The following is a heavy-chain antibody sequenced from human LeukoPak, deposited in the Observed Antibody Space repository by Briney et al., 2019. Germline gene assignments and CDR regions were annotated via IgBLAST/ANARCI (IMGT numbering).Heavy chain of an antibody. V-gene: IGHV4-39*07. CDR1: GASVITDDYY. CDR2: GST. Sequence: SETLSLTCIVSGASVITDDYYWGWVRQPPGKGLEWLGSTYRIPPLKSRVTISVDTSRNQFSLRLRSVTAADTVLYFCARVFGLYQEAMDVWGPGTTVTVSS. D-gene: IGHD3/OR15-3a*01. CDR3: ARVFGLYQEAMDV. J-gene: IGHJ6*02.